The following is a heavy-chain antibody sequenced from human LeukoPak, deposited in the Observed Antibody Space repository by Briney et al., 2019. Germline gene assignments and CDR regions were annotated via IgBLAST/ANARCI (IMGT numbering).Heavy chain of an antibody. V-gene: IGHV1-69*05. CDR3: ARELFGSGSSYRP. D-gene: IGHD3-10*01. CDR1: GGTFSSYA. CDR2: IIPIFGTA. Sequence: ASVKVSCKASGGTFSSYAISWVRQAPGQGLEWMGRIIPIFGTANYAQKFQGRATITTDESTSTAYMELSSLRSEDTAVYYCARELFGSGSSYRPWGQGTLVTVSS. J-gene: IGHJ5*02.